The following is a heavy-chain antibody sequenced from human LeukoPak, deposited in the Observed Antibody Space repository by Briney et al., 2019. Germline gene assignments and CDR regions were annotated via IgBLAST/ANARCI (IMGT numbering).Heavy chain of an antibody. J-gene: IGHJ4*02. D-gene: IGHD2-2*01. Sequence: PGGSLRLSCAVSGFTFSSYAINWVRQAPGKGLEWVSAISGSGGSTYYADSVKGRFTISRDNSKNTLYLQMNSLRAEDTAVYYCAKDARSCSSSSCYPYYFDYWGQGTLVTVSS. CDR2: ISGSGGST. V-gene: IGHV3-23*01. CDR1: GFTFSSYA. CDR3: AKDARSCSSSSCYPYYFDY.